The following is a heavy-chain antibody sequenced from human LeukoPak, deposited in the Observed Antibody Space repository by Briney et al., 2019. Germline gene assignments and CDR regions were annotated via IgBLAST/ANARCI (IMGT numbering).Heavy chain of an antibody. Sequence: PGGSLRLSCAVSGFTFSSYSMHWVRQAPGKGLEWVAVISSDGSDKHYADSVRGRFTISRDNSRNTLFLQMNSLRSEDTAVYYCARDLAQLTRYCGGERCSLEWGLGTLVTVSS. CDR2: ISSDGSDK. V-gene: IGHV3-30-3*01. J-gene: IGHJ4*02. CDR1: GFTFSSYS. CDR3: ARDLAQLTRYCGGERCSLE. D-gene: IGHD2-21*01.